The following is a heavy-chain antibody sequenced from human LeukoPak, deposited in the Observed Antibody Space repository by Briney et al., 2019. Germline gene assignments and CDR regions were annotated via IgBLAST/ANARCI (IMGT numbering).Heavy chain of an antibody. Sequence: GGSLRLSCAASGFTLSSYAMSWVRQAPGKGLEWVSAISGSGGSTYYADSVKGRSTISRDNSKNTLYLQMNSLRAEDTAVYYCAKALTTVTTQYFDYWGQGTLVTVSS. CDR2: ISGSGGST. J-gene: IGHJ4*02. CDR3: AKALTTVTTQYFDY. V-gene: IGHV3-23*01. D-gene: IGHD4-17*01. CDR1: GFTLSSYA.